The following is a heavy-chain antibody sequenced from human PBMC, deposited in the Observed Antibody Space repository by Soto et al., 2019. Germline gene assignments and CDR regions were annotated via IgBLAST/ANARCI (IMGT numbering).Heavy chain of an antibody. CDR3: AKDQYSSSWFDY. V-gene: IGHV3-30*18. CDR2: ILYDGSNQ. J-gene: IGHJ4*02. Sequence: QVQLVESGGGVVQPGRSLRLSCAASGFTFSTYGMHWVRQAPGKGLEWVAIILYDGSNQYYADSVKGRFTISRDNSKNTLYLQMNSLRAEDTAVYYCAKDQYSSSWFDYWGQGTLVTVSS. CDR1: GFTFSTYG. D-gene: IGHD6-13*01.